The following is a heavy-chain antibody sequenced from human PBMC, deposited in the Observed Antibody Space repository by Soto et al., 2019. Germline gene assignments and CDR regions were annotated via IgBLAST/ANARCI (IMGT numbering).Heavy chain of an antibody. Sequence: ASVKVSCKASGYTFTGYYMHWVRQAPGQGLEWMGWINPNSGGTNYAQKFQGRVTMTRDTSISTAYMELSRLRSDDTAVYYCAGAKELQPGVYPFDIWGQGTLVTVSS. CDR3: AGAKELQPGVYPFDI. D-gene: IGHD1-7*01. CDR1: GYTFTGYY. CDR2: INPNSGGT. V-gene: IGHV1-2*02. J-gene: IGHJ4*03.